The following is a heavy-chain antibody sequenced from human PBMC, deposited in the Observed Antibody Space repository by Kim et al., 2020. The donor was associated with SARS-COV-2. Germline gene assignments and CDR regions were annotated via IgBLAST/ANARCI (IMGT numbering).Heavy chain of an antibody. V-gene: IGHV2-70*11. D-gene: IGHD3-10*01. CDR2: IDWDDDK. CDR1: GFSLSTSGMC. CDR3: ARVRKYGSGSYYFDY. J-gene: IGHJ4*02. Sequence: SGPTLVNPTQTLTLTCTFSGFSLSTSGMCVSWIRQPPGKALEWLARIDWDDDKYYSTSLKTRLTISKDTSKNQVVLTMTNMDPVDTATYYCARVRKYGSGSYYFDYWGQGTLVTVSS.